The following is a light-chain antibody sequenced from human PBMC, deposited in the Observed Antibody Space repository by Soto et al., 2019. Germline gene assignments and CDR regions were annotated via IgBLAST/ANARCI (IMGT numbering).Light chain of an antibody. J-gene: IGKJ4*01. CDR2: DAS. CDR3: QQRSTWPT. V-gene: IGKV3-11*01. Sequence: EIVLTQSPGTLSLSPGERATLSCRASQSIGVTYLAWYQQRPGQAPRLLIYDASNRVTGIPARFSGSGSGTDFTLTIASLEPEDFAVYHCQQRSTWPTFGGGTKVDIK. CDR1: QSIGVTY.